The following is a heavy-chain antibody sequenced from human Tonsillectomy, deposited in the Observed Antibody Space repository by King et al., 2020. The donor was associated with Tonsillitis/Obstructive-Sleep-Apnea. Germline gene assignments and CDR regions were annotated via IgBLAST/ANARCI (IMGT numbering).Heavy chain of an antibody. Sequence: VQLQQWGAGLLKPSETLSLTCAVYGGSFSGYYWSWIRQPPGKGLEWIGEINHSGSTNYNPSLKSRVTISVDTSKNQFSLKLSSVTAADTAVYYCARLDVVVPAAMPGQFWYYYYYMDVWGKGTTVTVSS. J-gene: IGHJ6*03. CDR1: GGSFSGYY. V-gene: IGHV4-34*01. CDR2: INHSGST. CDR3: ARLDVVVPAAMPGQFWYYYYYMDV. D-gene: IGHD2-2*01.